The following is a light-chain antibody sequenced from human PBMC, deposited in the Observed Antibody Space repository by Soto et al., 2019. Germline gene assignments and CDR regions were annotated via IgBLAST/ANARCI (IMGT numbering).Light chain of an antibody. CDR3: SSYTTSSTLV. CDR2: EVS. CDR1: SSDVGGYNY. J-gene: IGLJ3*02. V-gene: IGLV2-14*01. Sequence: QSVLTQPASVSASPGQSITISCTGTSSDVGGYNYVSWYQQHPGKAPKLMIYEVSNRPSGVSNRFSGSKSGNTASLTISGLQAEDEADYYCSSYTTSSTLVFGGGTKVTVL.